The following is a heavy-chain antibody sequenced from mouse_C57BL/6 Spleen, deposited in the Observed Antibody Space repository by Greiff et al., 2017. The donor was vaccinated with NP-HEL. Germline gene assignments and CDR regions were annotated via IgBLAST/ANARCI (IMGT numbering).Heavy chain of an antibody. D-gene: IGHD3-3*01. J-gene: IGHJ4*01. V-gene: IGHV1-61*01. CDR3: ARERALGDAMDY. CDR1: GYTFTSYW. CDR2: IYPSDSET. Sequence: QVQLQQPGAELVRPGSSVKLSCKASGYTFTSYWMDWVKQRPGQGLEWIGNIYPSDSETHYNQKFKDKATLTVDKSSSTAYMQLSSLTSEDSAVDYCARERALGDAMDYWGQGTSVTVSS.